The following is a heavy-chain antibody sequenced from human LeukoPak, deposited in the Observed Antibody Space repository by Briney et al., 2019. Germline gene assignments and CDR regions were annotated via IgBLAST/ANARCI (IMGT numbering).Heavy chain of an antibody. Sequence: SETLSLTCALYGGSFSGYYWSWIRQPPGKGLEWIGEINHSGSTNYNPSLKSRVTISVDTSKNQFSLKLSSVTAADTAVYYCARGRGGSYYFYWGQGTLVTVSS. J-gene: IGHJ4*02. V-gene: IGHV4-34*01. CDR2: INHSGST. CDR1: GGSFSGYY. D-gene: IGHD1-26*01. CDR3: ARGRGGSYYFY.